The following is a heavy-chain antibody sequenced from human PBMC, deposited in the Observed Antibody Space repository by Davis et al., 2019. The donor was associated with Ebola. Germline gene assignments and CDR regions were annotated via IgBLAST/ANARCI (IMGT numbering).Heavy chain of an antibody. CDR2: ISYDGSSK. Sequence: PGGSLRLSCAASGFPFSYYTMHWVRQAPGKGLEWVALISYDGSSKYYADSVKGRFTISRDNSKSTLFLQMNSLRPDDTAVYYCARGTRILVLPASTIGSWGQGTLVTVAS. V-gene: IGHV3-30-3*01. J-gene: IGHJ5*02. D-gene: IGHD2-2*01. CDR1: GFPFSYYT. CDR3: ARGTRILVLPASTIGS.